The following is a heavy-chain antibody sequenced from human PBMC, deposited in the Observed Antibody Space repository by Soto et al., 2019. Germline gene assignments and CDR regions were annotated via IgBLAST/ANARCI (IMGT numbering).Heavy chain of an antibody. CDR3: AKGKGGSLSYLFDY. Sequence: EVQRLESGGGLVQPGGSLRLSCAASGFTFSSYPMSWVRQAPGKGLEWVSTISGSGGSTYYADSVKGRFTISRDNSKNTLYLQMNGLRAEDTALYYCAKGKGGSLSYLFDYWGQGTLVTVSS. CDR1: GFTFSSYP. V-gene: IGHV3-23*01. J-gene: IGHJ4*02. D-gene: IGHD3-16*01. CDR2: ISGSGGST.